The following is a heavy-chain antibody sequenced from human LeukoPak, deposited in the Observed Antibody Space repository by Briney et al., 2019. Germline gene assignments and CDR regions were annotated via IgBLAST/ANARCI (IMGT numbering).Heavy chain of an antibody. CDR3: TRNGDGHFDY. D-gene: IGHD7-27*01. J-gene: IGHJ4*02. Sequence: QSGGSLRLSCAASGFTFSYYQMNRVRQAPGKGLEWVSFISGSGDRLHYADSVKGRFTISRDNAKNSLYLQTNSLRVEDTAVYYCTRNGDGHFDYWGQGTLVTVSS. CDR1: GFTFSYYQ. V-gene: IGHV3-48*03. CDR2: ISGSGDRL.